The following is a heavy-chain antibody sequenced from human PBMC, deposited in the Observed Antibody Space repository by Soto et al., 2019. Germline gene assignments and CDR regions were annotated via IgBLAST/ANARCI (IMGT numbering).Heavy chain of an antibody. D-gene: IGHD4-17*01. CDR3: SYGAHQYFDY. J-gene: IGHJ4*02. CDR2: IKSKAAGGTT. V-gene: IGHV3-15*07. Sequence: GGSLRLSCEVSGLTLSDIWLNWVRQAPGKGLEWVGRIKSKAAGGTTDFAAPVKGRFTISRDDSENTLFLHMNSLRTEDTAVYYCSYGAHQYFDYWGQGA. CDR1: GLTLSDIW.